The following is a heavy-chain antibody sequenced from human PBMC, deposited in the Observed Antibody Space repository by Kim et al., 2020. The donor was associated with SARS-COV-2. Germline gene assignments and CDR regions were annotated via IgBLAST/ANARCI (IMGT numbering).Heavy chain of an antibody. Sequence: SETLSLTCTVSGGSISSYYWSWIRQPAGKGLEWIGRIYTSGSTNYNPSLKSRVTMSVDTSKNQFSLKLSSVTAADTAVYYCARASWFGEFTLYYYYGMDVWGQGTTVTVSS. D-gene: IGHD3-10*01. J-gene: IGHJ6*02. V-gene: IGHV4-4*07. CDR3: ARASWFGEFTLYYYYGMDV. CDR1: GGSISSYY. CDR2: IYTSGST.